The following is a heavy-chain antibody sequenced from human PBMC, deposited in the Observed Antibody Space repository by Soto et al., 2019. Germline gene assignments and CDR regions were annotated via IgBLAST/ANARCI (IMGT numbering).Heavy chain of an antibody. D-gene: IGHD2-15*01. CDR1: GFTFSSYG. CDR2: IWYDGSNK. CDR3: ARDLYCSGGSCYGRLYYYYGMDV. V-gene: IGHV3-33*01. Sequence: QVQLVESGGGVVQPGRSLRLSCAASGFTFSSYGMHWVRQAPGKGLEWVAVIWYDGSNKYYADSVKGRFTISRDNSKNTLYLQTNSLRAEDTAVYYCARDLYCSGGSCYGRLYYYYGMDVWGQGTTVTVSS. J-gene: IGHJ6*02.